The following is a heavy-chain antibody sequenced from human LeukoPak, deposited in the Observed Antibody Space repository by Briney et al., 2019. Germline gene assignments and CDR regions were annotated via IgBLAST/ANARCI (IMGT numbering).Heavy chain of an antibody. CDR1: GFTFSSYS. D-gene: IGHD3-3*01. CDR2: ISSSSSYI. Sequence: PGGSLRLSCAASGFTFSSYSMNWVRQAPGKGLEWVSSISSSSSYIYYADSVKGRFTISRDNAKNSLYLQMNSPRAEDTAVYYCARGRITIFGVAPVAAFDIWGQGTMVTVSS. CDR3: ARGRITIFGVAPVAAFDI. V-gene: IGHV3-21*01. J-gene: IGHJ3*02.